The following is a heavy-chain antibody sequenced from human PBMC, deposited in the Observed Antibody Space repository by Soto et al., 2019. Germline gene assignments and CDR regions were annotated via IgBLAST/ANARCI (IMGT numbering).Heavy chain of an antibody. J-gene: IGHJ4*02. CDR3: ARLPSPQTRVGHGSGSYYNEDHDY. Sequence: SETLSLTCAVYGGSFSGYYWSWIRQPPGKGLEWIGEINHSGSTNYNPSLKSRVTISVDTSKNQFSLKLSSVTAADTAVYYCARLPSPQTRVGHGSGSYYNEDHDYWGQGTLVTVSS. D-gene: IGHD3-10*01. CDR2: INHSGST. V-gene: IGHV4-34*01. CDR1: GGSFSGYY.